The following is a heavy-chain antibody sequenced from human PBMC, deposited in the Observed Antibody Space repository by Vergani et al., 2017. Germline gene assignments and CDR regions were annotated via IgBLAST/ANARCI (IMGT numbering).Heavy chain of an antibody. J-gene: IGHJ6*03. Sequence: QVQLQESGPGLVKPSETLSLTCTVSGGSISSYYWSWIRQPPGKGLEWIGYIYYSGSTNYNPSLKSRVTISVDKSKNQFTLKLSSVTAADTAVYYCARTVYDFWSGYTTVTYYYYMDVWGKGTTVTVSS. CDR1: GGSISSYY. CDR3: ARTVYDFWSGYTTVTYYYYMDV. D-gene: IGHD3-3*01. V-gene: IGHV4-59*01. CDR2: IYYSGST.